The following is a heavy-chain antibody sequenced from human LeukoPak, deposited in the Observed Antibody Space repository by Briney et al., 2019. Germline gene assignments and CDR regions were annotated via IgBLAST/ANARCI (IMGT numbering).Heavy chain of an antibody. V-gene: IGHV4-34*01. J-gene: IGHJ4*02. Sequence: SETLSLTCAVSGVSFDDYYWAWVRQTPGKGLEWIGEINHSGYTNDSPSLKSRVTLSIDPSRKQFSLNLKSVTVADAGFYSCTRMTPGHDYWGQGTLVTVSS. D-gene: IGHD4-17*01. CDR2: INHSGYT. CDR1: GVSFDDYY. CDR3: TRMTPGHDY.